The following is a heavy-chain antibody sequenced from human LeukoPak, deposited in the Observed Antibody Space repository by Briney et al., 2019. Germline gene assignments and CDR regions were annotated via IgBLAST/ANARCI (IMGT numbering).Heavy chain of an antibody. D-gene: IGHD3-22*01. J-gene: IGHJ4*02. CDR3: ARSASHYYDSSGYSYYFDY. CDR1: GFTFSSYA. CDR2: ISYDGSNK. V-gene: IGHV3-30*04. Sequence: PGRSLRLSCAASGFTFSSYAMHWVRQAPGKGLEWVAVISYDGSNKYYADSVKGRFTISRDNSKNTPYLQMNSLRAEDTAVYYCARSASHYYDSSGYSYYFDYWGQGTLVTVSS.